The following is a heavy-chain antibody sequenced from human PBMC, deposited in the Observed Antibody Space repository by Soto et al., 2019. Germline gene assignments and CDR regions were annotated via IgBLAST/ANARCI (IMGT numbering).Heavy chain of an antibody. V-gene: IGHV3-48*02. Sequence: GGSLRLSCAASGFTFSSYSMNWVRQPPGKGLDWVSYISSSGSNIYYADSVKGRFTISRDNAKNSLYLQMNSLRDEDTAVYYCASIIRGFGRYDQGLFDYWGQGTLVTLSS. J-gene: IGHJ4*02. CDR1: GFTFSSYS. CDR2: ISSSGSNI. CDR3: ASIIRGFGRYDQGLFDY. D-gene: IGHD5-12*01.